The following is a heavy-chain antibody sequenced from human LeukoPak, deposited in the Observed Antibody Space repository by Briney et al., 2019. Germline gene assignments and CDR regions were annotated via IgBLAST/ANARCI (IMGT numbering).Heavy chain of an antibody. D-gene: IGHD5-12*01. CDR3: ARGPSGYPNT. CDR2: ISPSGGIT. Sequence: PGETLRLSCAASGFTFSSHGMNWVRQAPGKGLEWVSGISPSGGITYYTDSVKGRFTISRDNSKNTLYLQMNSLRAEDTAVYYCARGPSGYPNTGGQGTLVTVSS. CDR1: GFTFSSHG. V-gene: IGHV3-23*01. J-gene: IGHJ4*02.